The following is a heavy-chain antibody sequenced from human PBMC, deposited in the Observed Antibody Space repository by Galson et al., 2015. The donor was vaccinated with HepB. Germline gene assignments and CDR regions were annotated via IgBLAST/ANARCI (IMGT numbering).Heavy chain of an antibody. D-gene: IGHD4-23*01. CDR2: ISGSGGST. V-gene: IGHV3-23*01. CDR3: ARTVVFDC. J-gene: IGHJ4*02. CDR1: GFIFSNYA. Sequence: SLRLSCAASGFIFSNYAMSWVRQAPGKGLEWVSSISGSGGSTYYADTVRGRFTISRDNSKSTLYLQMNSLRAEDTALYYCARTVVFDCWGQGTLVTVSS.